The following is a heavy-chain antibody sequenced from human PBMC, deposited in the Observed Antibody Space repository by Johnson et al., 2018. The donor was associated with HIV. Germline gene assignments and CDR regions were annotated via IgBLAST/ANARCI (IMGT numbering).Heavy chain of an antibody. D-gene: IGHD2-8*02. J-gene: IGHJ3*02. CDR1: GFSFSDYY. CDR3: AKEECTGVVCSDDGVDI. V-gene: IGHV3-11*04. Sequence: QVQLVESGGGLVKPGGSLRLSCAASGFSFSDYYMSWIRQAPGKGLAWVSYISSSGSTIYYADSVTGRFSISRDNAKNSLFLQMNSLRAEDMAVYYCAKEECTGVVCSDDGVDIWGLDNGHSLF. CDR2: ISSSGSTI.